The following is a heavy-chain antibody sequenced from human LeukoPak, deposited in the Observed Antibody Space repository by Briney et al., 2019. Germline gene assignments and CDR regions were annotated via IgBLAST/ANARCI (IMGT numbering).Heavy chain of an antibody. Sequence: NPSETLSLTCAVSGGSISGYNWNWIRQPPGKGLEWIAYIYYSGSTNQNPSLKSRVTISIDTSKNQFSLKLNSVTAADTAVYYCARAEYYFDYWGQGTLVTVSS. CDR1: GGSISGYN. CDR2: IYYSGST. D-gene: IGHD3-10*01. CDR3: ARAEYYFDY. V-gene: IGHV4-59*01. J-gene: IGHJ4*02.